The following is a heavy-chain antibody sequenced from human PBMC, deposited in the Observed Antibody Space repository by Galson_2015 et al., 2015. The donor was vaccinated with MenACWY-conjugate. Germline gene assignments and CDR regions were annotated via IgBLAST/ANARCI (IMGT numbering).Heavy chain of an antibody. CDR1: GLIVSSNY. J-gene: IGHJ4*02. D-gene: IGHD2-15*01. Sequence: SLRLSCAVSGLIVSSNYMSWVRQAPGQELEWVSVLFPGGNAYYADSVKGRFTISRDNSKNTLYLQMNSLRVEDTAVYYCARRDIVVPVVDYWGQGTLVTVSS. V-gene: IGHV3-53*01. CDR3: ARRDIVVPVVDY. CDR2: LFPGGNA.